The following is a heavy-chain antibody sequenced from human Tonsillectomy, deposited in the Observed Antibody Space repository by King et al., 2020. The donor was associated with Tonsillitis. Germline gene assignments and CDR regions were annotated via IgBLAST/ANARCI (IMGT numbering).Heavy chain of an antibody. CDR2: IYYSGST. CDR1: GGSISSSSYY. CDR3: ARPKGYYDFWSGYSDGAFDI. Sequence: QLQESGPGLVKPSETLSLTCTVSGGSISSSSYYWGWIRQPPGKGLEWIGSIYYSGSTYYNPSLKSRVTISVDTSKNQFSLKLSSVTAADTAVYYCARPKGYYDFWSGYSDGAFDIWGQGTMVTVSS. J-gene: IGHJ3*02. D-gene: IGHD3-3*01. V-gene: IGHV4-39*01.